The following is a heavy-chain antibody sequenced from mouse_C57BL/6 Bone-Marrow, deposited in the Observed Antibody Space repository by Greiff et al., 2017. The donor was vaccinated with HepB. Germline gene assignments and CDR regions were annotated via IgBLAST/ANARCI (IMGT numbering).Heavy chain of an antibody. D-gene: IGHD2-3*01. V-gene: IGHV5-6*01. J-gene: IGHJ1*03. Sequence: EVKLMESGGDLVKPGGSLKLSCAASGFTFSSYGMSWVRQTPDKRLEWVATISSGGSYTYYPDSVKGRFTISRDNAKNTLYLQMSSLKSEDTAMYYCARLIYDGYLWYFDVWGTGTTVTVSS. CDR1: GFTFSSYG. CDR3: ARLIYDGYLWYFDV. CDR2: ISSGGSYT.